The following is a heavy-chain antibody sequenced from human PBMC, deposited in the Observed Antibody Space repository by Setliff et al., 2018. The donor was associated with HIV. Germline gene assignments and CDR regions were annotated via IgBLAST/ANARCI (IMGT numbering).Heavy chain of an antibody. J-gene: IGHJ4*02. CDR2: IHNSGSA. Sequence: PSETLSLTCTVSGGSISSGSYYWSWIRQPAGKGLEWTGRIHNSGSANYNPSLKSRVTISVDTSRNQFYLKLSSVTAADTAVYYCARVRYYYDSSGYYYSSYYFDYWGQGTLVTVSS. CDR3: ARVRYYYDSSGYYYSSYYFDY. V-gene: IGHV4-61*02. D-gene: IGHD3-22*01. CDR1: GGSISSGSYY.